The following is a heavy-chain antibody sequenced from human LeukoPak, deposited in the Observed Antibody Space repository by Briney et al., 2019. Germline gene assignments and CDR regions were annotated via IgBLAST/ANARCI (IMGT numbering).Heavy chain of an antibody. CDR2: VNLQGST. CDR1: GGSITNTNY. CDR3: AREGGPYRPLDY. Sequence: NTSGTLSLTCGVSGGSITNTNYWTWVRQPPGKGLEWIGEVNLQGSTNYNPSLMGRVAIAVDTSENHISLQLTSATAADTAVYYCAREGGPYRPLDYSGQGTLVTVSS. V-gene: IGHV4-4*02. J-gene: IGHJ4*02.